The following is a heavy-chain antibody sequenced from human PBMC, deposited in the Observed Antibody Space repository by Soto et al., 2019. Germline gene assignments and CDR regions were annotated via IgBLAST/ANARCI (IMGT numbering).Heavy chain of an antibody. CDR2: IYWDDDK. V-gene: IGHV2-5*02. CDR3: ALLATVTNAFDI. D-gene: IGHD4-17*01. J-gene: IGHJ3*02. CDR1: GFSLSTSGVG. Sequence: QITLKESGPTLVKPTQTLTLTCTFSGFSLSTSGVGVGWIRQPPGKALEWLALIYWDDDKRYSPSLKSRLTITEDTSKNQVVLTMTNMDPVDTATYYCALLATVTNAFDIWGQGTMVTVSS.